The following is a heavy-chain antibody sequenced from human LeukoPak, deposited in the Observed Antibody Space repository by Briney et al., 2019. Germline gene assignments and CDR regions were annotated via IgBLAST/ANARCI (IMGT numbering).Heavy chain of an antibody. J-gene: IGHJ4*02. V-gene: IGHV3-66*01. D-gene: IGHD1-26*01. CDR2: IYSGGST. CDR3: ARERVPSGSYFDY. CDR1: GISVSSNY. Sequence: GGSLRLSCAASGISVSSNYMSWVRQAPGKGLEWVSVIYSGGSTYYADSVRGRFTVSRDESKNTLYLQMNSLRAEDTGLYYCARERVPSGSYFDYWGQGTLVTVSS.